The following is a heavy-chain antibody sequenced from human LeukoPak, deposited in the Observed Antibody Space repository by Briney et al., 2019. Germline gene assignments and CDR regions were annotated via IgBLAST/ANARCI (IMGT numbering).Heavy chain of an antibody. J-gene: IGHJ5*02. Sequence: GSLRLSCAASGFTFSSYWMHWVRQAPGKGLVWVSGINSDGSSTTYADSVKGRFTISRDNAKNTLYLQMNSLRADDTAVYYCARSTIRLNWFDPWGQGTLVTVSS. CDR1: GFTFSSYW. V-gene: IGHV3-74*01. D-gene: IGHD3-3*01. CDR3: ARSTIRLNWFDP. CDR2: INSDGSST.